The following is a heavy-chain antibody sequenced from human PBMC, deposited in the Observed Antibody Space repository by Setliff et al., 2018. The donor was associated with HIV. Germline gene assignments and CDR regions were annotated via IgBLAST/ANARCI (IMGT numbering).Heavy chain of an antibody. D-gene: IGHD3-3*01. V-gene: IGHV1-18*01. J-gene: IGHJ4*02. CDR3: ARGGVLDTYYGPWSGWFDY. CDR1: GYTFTAHA. CDR2: TDNDNT. Sequence: ASVKVSCKASGYTFTAHAITWVRQAPGRGLEWMGRTDNDNTNFAQNFQGRVTMTTDTSATTAYMELRNLKSDDTAVYYCARGGVLDTYYGPWSGWFDYWGQGTLVTVSS.